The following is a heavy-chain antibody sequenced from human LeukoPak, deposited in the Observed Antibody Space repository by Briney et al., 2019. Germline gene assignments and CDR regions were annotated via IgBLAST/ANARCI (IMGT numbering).Heavy chain of an antibody. CDR2: ISSSSSYI. V-gene: IGHV3-21*01. D-gene: IGHD3-3*01. Sequence: PGGSLRLSCAASGFTFSSYSMNWVRQAPGKGLEWVSSISSSSSYIYYADSVKGRFTISRDNAKNSLYLQMNSLRAEDTAVYYCARAAHTIFGEPNEFDYWGQGTLATVSS. J-gene: IGHJ4*02. CDR3: ARAAHTIFGEPNEFDY. CDR1: GFTFSSYS.